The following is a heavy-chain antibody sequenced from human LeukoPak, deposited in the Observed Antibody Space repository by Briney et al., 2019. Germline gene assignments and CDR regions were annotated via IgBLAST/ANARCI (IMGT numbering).Heavy chain of an antibody. D-gene: IGHD3-10*01. Sequence: TGGSLRLSCAASGFTFGSYAMSWVRQAPGKGLEWVSAISGSGSTTYYADSVKGRFTISRDNSKNTLYLQMNSLRAEDTAVYYCAKVTGSGIWGQGTLVIVSS. CDR1: GFTFGSYA. J-gene: IGHJ4*02. CDR2: ISGSGSTT. CDR3: AKVTGSGI. V-gene: IGHV3-23*01.